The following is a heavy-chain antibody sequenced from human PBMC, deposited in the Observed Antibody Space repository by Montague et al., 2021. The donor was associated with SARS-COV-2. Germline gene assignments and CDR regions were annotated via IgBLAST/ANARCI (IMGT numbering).Heavy chain of an antibody. CDR3: ARCPSDTYYYNGMDV. V-gene: IGHV2-70*11. Sequence: PALVKPTQTLILTCTFSGFSLSTSGMCMTWIRQPPGKALEWLARIDWDGDKYYNTSLKRRLTISKETSKNLVALTMTNMDPVETATYYCARCPSDTYYYNGMDVWGRGTTVTVSS. CDR2: IDWDGDK. CDR1: GFSLSTSGMC. J-gene: IGHJ6*02.